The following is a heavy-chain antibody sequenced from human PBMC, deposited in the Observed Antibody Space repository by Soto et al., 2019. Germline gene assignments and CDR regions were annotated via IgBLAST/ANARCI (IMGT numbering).Heavy chain of an antibody. J-gene: IGHJ6*02. D-gene: IGHD3-10*01. CDR2: ISSSGSTI. V-gene: IGHV3-48*03. CDR1: GFTFSSYE. Sequence: PGGSLRLSCAASGFTFSSYEMNWVRQAPGKGLEWVSYISSSGSTIYYADSVKGRFTISRDNAKNSLYLQMNSLRAEDTAVYYCARDINPLLLGYYYGMDVWGQGTTVTVSS. CDR3: ARDINPLLLGYYYGMDV.